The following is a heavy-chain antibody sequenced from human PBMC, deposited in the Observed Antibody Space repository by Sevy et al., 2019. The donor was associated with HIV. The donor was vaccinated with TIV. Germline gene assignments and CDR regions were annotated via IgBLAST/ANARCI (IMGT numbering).Heavy chain of an antibody. CDR2: IRYDGSTK. D-gene: IGHD5-12*01. CDR3: AKDLDIMVTFGVCHS. V-gene: IGHV3-30*02. J-gene: IGHJ5*02. Sequence: GVSLRLSCAASGFTFRNYGMHWVRQAPGKGLEWVAFIRYDGSTKYYRDSMRGRLTISRDNSQNTLYLQINSLRPEDTAIYYCAKDLDIMVTFGVCHSWGQGTLVTVSS. CDR1: GFTFRNYG.